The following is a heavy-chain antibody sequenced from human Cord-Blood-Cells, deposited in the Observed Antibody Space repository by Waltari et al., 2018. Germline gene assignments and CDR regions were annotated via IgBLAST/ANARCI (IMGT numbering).Heavy chain of an antibody. D-gene: IGHD4-17*01. Sequence: QVQLVQSGAEVKKPGSSVKVSCKASVGTFSSYAITWVRPAPGQGLEWMGGIIPIFGTANDAQKFQGRVTITADESTSTAYMELSSLRSEDTAVYYCASGGDDYGDYYFDYWGQGNLVTVSS. CDR1: VGTFSSYA. CDR3: ASGGDDYGDYYFDY. CDR2: IIPIFGTA. J-gene: IGHJ4*02. V-gene: IGHV1-69*01.